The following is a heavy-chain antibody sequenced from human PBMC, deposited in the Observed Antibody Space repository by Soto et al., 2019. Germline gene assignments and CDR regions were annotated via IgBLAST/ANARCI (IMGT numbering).Heavy chain of an antibody. D-gene: IGHD6-19*01. Sequence: QVQLVESGGGVVQPGRSLRLSCAASGFTFSSYGMHWVRQAPGKGLEWVAVIWYDGSNKYYADSVKGRFTISRDNSKNTLYLQMNSLRAEDTAVYYCARGMVAVAGHPRPFGWFDPWGQGTLVTVSS. J-gene: IGHJ5*02. CDR3: ARGMVAVAGHPRPFGWFDP. CDR1: GFTFSSYG. V-gene: IGHV3-33*01. CDR2: IWYDGSNK.